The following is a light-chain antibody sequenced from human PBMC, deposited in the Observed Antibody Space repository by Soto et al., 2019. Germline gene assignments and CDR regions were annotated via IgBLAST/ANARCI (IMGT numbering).Light chain of an antibody. V-gene: IGKV1-17*03. J-gene: IGKJ5*01. Sequence: DIQMTQSPSAMSACVGDIVTITRRASQDIRNYLAWFQQRPGRVPKXXIYAVASLLSGVPSRFSGSGSGTEFHLTISSLQPEDFATYYCLQHHSYPLTFGQGTRLEI. CDR3: LQHHSYPLT. CDR1: QDIRNY. CDR2: AVA.